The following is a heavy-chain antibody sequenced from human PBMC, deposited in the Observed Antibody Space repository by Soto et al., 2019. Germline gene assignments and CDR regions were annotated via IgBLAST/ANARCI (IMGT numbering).Heavy chain of an antibody. CDR2: ISGSGGST. V-gene: IGHV3-23*01. J-gene: IGHJ5*02. CDR1: GFTFSSYA. D-gene: IGHD5-12*01. Sequence: GGSLRLSCAASGFTFSSYAMSWVRQAPGKGLEWVSAISGSGGSTYYADSVKGRFTSSRDNSKNTLYLQMNSLRAEDTAVYYCAKGDGATIDGWFDPWGQGTLVTVSS. CDR3: AKGDGATIDGWFDP.